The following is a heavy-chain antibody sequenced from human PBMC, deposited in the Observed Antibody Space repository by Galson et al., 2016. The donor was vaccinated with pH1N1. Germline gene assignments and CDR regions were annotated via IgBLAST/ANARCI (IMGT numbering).Heavy chain of an antibody. D-gene: IGHD2-8*02. CDR3: ASRRILECSGVCCYVDY. CDR1: GYTFTTYG. CDR2: ISTYTGNA. V-gene: IGHV1-18*01. Sequence: SVKLSCKASGYTFTTYGIDWVRQAPGQGLEWMGWISTYTGNAKYAQKLQGRLTLTTDQFTNIAYMHLGSLTADDTATYFCASRRILECSGVCCYVDYWGQGTLVTVSS. J-gene: IGHJ4*02.